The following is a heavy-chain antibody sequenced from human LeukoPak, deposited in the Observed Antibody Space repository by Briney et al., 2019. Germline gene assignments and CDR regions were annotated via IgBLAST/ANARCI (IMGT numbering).Heavy chain of an antibody. V-gene: IGHV3-7*01. D-gene: IGHD6-13*01. J-gene: IGHJ4*02. CDR2: IKQDGSEK. CDR1: GFTFSSHW. Sequence: GGSLRLSCAASGFTFSSHWMNWVRQAPGKGQEWVANIKQDGSEKYYVDSVKGRFTISRDNAKNSLYLQMNCLRDEDTAVYYCARESSYYLDYWGQGTLVTVSS. CDR3: ARESSYYLDY.